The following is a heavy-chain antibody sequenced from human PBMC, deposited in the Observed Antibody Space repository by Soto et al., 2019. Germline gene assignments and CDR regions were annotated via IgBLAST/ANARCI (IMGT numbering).Heavy chain of an antibody. CDR1: GFSFRNYA. V-gene: IGHV3-33*01. Sequence: QVRLVESGGGAVQPGRSLKLSCATSGFSFRNYAMHWVRQAPGKGLEWVAFIWSDGSRQDYADSVKGRFIISRDDSRNTLDLQMNSLRVEDTAVYYCVRDGAAGWNFDYRGQGTLVTVPS. CDR2: IWSDGSRQ. J-gene: IGHJ4*02. CDR3: VRDGAAGWNFDY. D-gene: IGHD6-19*01.